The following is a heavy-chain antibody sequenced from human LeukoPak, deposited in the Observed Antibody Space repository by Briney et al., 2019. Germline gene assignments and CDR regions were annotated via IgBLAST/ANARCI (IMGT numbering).Heavy chain of an antibody. Sequence: SETLSLTCTVSGGSISSYYWSWIRQPPGKGLEWIGYIYYSGSTNYNPSLKSRVTISVDTSKNQFSLKLSSVTAADTAVYYCATDTGGGWFDPWGQGTLVTVSS. J-gene: IGHJ5*02. V-gene: IGHV4-59*01. D-gene: IGHD3-16*01. CDR2: IYYSGST. CDR1: GGSISSYY. CDR3: ATDTGGGWFDP.